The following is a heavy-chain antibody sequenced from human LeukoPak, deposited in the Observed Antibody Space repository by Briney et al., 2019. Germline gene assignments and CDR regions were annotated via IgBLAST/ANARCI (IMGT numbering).Heavy chain of an antibody. Sequence: SETLSLTCAVYGGSFSGYYWSWIRQPPGKGLEWIGEINHSGSTNYNPSLKSRVAISVDTSKNQFSLKLSSVTAADTAVYYCARARIGGIVVVPAARDAFDIWGQGTMVTVSS. V-gene: IGHV4-34*01. CDR2: INHSGST. CDR3: ARARIGGIVVVPAARDAFDI. J-gene: IGHJ3*02. D-gene: IGHD2-2*01. CDR1: GGSFSGYY.